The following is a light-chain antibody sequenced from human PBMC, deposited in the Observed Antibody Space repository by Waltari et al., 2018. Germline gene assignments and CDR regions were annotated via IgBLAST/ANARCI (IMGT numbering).Light chain of an antibody. CDR3: CSYAGSASSV. CDR2: DVT. J-gene: IGLJ3*02. CDR1: SSDVGTYNL. Sequence: QSALTQTATVSGSPGQSITISCTGTSSDVGTYNLVSWYQQHPGKAPTLIIYDVTKRPSGVSNRFSGSKSGNTASLTIAGLQAADEADYYCCSYAGSASSVFGGGTKVTVL. V-gene: IGLV2-23*02.